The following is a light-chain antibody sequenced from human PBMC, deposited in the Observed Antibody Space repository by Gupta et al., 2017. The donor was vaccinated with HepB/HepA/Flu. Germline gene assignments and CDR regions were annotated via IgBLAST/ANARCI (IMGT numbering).Light chain of an antibody. CDR3: ATWDDSRSGVV. J-gene: IGLJ2*01. V-gene: IGLV1-47*01. CDR2: RNN. CDR1: SSNIGSNY. Sequence: QSVLTQPLSASGSPGQRVTISCSGSSSNIGSNYVYWYQQLPGTAPKLLIYRNNRRPSGVPARFSGSKSGTSASLAISGLRAEDEADYYCATWDDSRSGVVFGGGTKLTVL.